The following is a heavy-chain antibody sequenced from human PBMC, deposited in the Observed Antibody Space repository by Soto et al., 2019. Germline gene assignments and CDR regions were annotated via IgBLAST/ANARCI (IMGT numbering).Heavy chain of an antibody. D-gene: IGHD2-8*01. CDR1: GGSFSGYY. V-gene: IGHV4-34*01. CDR2: INHSGST. J-gene: IGHJ6*03. Sequence: SETLSLTCAVYGGSFSGYYWSWIRQPPGKGLEWIGEINHSGSTNYNPSLKSRVTISVDTSKNQFSLKLSSVTAADTAVYYCARGALSGSTNGVHVPTEGYYYYYMDVWGKGTTVTVSS. CDR3: ARGALSGSTNGVHVPTEGYYYYYMDV.